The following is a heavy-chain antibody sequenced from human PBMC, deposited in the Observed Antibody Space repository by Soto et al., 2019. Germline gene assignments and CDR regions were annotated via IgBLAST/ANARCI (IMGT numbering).Heavy chain of an antibody. D-gene: IGHD3-10*01. CDR3: AKGRGGSGSLTPRVDF. V-gene: IGHV3-23*01. J-gene: IGHJ4*02. CDR2: ISGGGDTT. CDR1: GFTFNNYA. Sequence: EVQLLESGGGLVQPGGSLRLSCAASGFTFNNYAMTWVLQAPWKCLEWVSAISGGGDTTSYADSVKGRFTVSRDGSKNTLYRQMRSLRAEDTALYYCAKGRGGSGSLTPRVDFWGQGTLVTVSS.